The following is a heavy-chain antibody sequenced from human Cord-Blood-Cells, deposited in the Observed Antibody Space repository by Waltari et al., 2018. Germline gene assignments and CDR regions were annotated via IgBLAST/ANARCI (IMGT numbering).Heavy chain of an antibody. V-gene: IGHV1-2*02. CDR3: ARGVDCSSTSCYNWFDP. J-gene: IGHJ5*02. CDR2: IHPNSGGT. CDR1: GYTFTGYY. Sequence: QVQLVQSGAEVKKPGASVKVSCKASGYTFTGYYMHWVRQAPGQGLEWMGWIHPNSGGTNYAQKFQGRVTMTRDTSISTAYMELSRLRSDDTAVYYCARGVDCSSTSCYNWFDPWGQGTLVTVSS. D-gene: IGHD2-2*01.